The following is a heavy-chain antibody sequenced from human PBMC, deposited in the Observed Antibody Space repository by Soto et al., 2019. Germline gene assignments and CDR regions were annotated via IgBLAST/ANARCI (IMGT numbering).Heavy chain of an antibody. CDR3: ARDGVRGYSYGQEYWFDP. CDR1: GGSISSGGYY. D-gene: IGHD5-18*01. V-gene: IGHV4-31*03. Sequence: SETLSLTCTVSGGSISSGGYYWSWIRQHPGKGLEWIGYIYYSGSTYYNPSLKSRVTISVDTSKNQFSLKLSSVTAADTAVYYCARDGVRGYSYGQEYWFDPWGQGTLVTVSS. J-gene: IGHJ5*02. CDR2: IYYSGST.